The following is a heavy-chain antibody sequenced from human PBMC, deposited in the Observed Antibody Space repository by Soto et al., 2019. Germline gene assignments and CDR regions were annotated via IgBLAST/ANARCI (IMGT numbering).Heavy chain of an antibody. CDR3: ARLLAAGAVDY. CDR2: IYYTGST. Sequence: QVQLQESGLGLVKPSETLSLTCTISGDSISSSSYFWGWIRQPPGKGLEWIGTIYYTGSTYYNPSLKSRVTVSVDTSKNQFSLKLSSVTAADTAVYYCARLLAAGAVDYWGQGTLVTVSS. D-gene: IGHD6-13*01. J-gene: IGHJ4*02. V-gene: IGHV4-39*01. CDR1: GDSISSSSYF.